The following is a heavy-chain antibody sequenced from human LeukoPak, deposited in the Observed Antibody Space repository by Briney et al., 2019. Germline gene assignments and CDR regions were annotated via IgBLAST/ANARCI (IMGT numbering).Heavy chain of an antibody. D-gene: IGHD3-16*01. V-gene: IGHV3-7*01. Sequence: PGGSLRLSCAASGSTFSDSWMSWVHQAPGKGLEWVANMNQDGSAKGYVDSVKGRFTISRDNARNSLYLQMSSLRPEDTSVYYCATYTHWVAGDVWGQGTTVTVSS. CDR3: ATYTHWVAGDV. J-gene: IGHJ6*02. CDR2: MNQDGSAK. CDR1: GSTFSDSW.